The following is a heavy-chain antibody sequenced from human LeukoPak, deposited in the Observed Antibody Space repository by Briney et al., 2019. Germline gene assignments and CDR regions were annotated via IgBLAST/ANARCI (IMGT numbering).Heavy chain of an antibody. V-gene: IGHV3-30*02. D-gene: IGHD2-2*01. Sequence: GGSLRLSCAASGFTFSSYGMHWVRQAPGKGLEWVAFIRYDGSNKYYADSVKGRFTISRDNSKNTLYLQMNSLRAEDTAVYYCAKNAALSEVFDYWGQGTLVTVSS. CDR3: AKNAALSEVFDY. CDR1: GFTFSSYG. CDR2: IRYDGSNK. J-gene: IGHJ4*02.